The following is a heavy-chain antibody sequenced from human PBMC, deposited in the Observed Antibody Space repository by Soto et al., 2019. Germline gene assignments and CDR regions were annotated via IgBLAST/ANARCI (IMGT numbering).Heavy chain of an antibody. V-gene: IGHV3-23*01. Sequence: EVQLLESGGGLVQPGGSLRLSCAASGFTFSSYAMSWVRQAPGKGLEWVSAISGSGGSTYYADSVKGRFTISRDNSKNTLYLKMNSMRAEDTAVYYCAKGPCTNGVCYFGSLGSGFDPWGQGTLVTVSS. CDR1: GFTFSSYA. CDR3: AKGPCTNGVCYFGSLGSGFDP. D-gene: IGHD2-8*01. J-gene: IGHJ5*02. CDR2: ISGSGGST.